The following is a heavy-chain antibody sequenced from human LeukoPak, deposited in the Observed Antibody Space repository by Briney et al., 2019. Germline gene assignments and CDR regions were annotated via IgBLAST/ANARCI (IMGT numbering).Heavy chain of an antibody. Sequence: GGSLRLSCAASGFTFSSHAMAWVRQAPGKGLEWVSAISGRGDSTYYADSAKGRFTISRDNSNNTLYLQMNSLRAEDTALYYCAKTPSSYWFGSGSTRLDYWGQGTQVTVSS. V-gene: IGHV3-23*01. CDR2: ISGRGDST. J-gene: IGHJ4*02. CDR3: AKTPSSYWFGSGSTRLDY. CDR1: GFTFSSHA. D-gene: IGHD3-10*01.